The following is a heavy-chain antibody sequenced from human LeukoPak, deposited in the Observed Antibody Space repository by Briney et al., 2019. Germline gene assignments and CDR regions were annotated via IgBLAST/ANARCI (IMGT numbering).Heavy chain of an antibody. CDR1: GYTFTSYY. V-gene: IGHV1-46*01. CDR2: INPSGGTT. J-gene: IGHJ4*02. D-gene: IGHD3-9*01. CDR3: ARWREPSYDILTGYSRFDY. Sequence: GASVKVSCKASGYTFTSYYMHWVRQAPGQGLEWMGIINPSGGTTSYAQKFQGRVTMTRDTSTSTVYMELSSLRSEDTAVYYCARWREPSYDILTGYSRFDYWGQGTLVTVSS.